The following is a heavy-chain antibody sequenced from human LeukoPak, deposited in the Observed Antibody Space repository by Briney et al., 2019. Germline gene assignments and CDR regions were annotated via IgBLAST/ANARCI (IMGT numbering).Heavy chain of an antibody. Sequence: PGGSLRLSCAASGFTFSSYGMHWVRQAPGKGLEWVTFIRYDGSNKYYADSVKGRFTISRDNAKNSLYLQMNSLRAEDTAVYYCARAPFRGGARYFDWLSPSYYFDYWGQGTLVTVSS. CDR2: IRYDGSNK. J-gene: IGHJ4*02. V-gene: IGHV3-30*02. D-gene: IGHD3-9*01. CDR1: GFTFSSYG. CDR3: ARAPFRGGARYFDWLSPSYYFDY.